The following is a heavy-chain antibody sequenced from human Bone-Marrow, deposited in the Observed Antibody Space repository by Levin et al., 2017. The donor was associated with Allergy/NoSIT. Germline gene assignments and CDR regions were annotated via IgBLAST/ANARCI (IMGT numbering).Heavy chain of an antibody. CDR1: GHSISSDHH. CDR2: IYHSGST. CDR3: ASHTMDTSGWYPHWYFDL. V-gene: IGHV4-38-2*02. Sequence: HSQTLSLTCTVSGHSISSDHHWGWIRQSPGKGLQWIASIYHSGSTYNNPSLKSRVTISVDTSKNQFSLDLSSVTAADTAVYYCASHTMDTSGWYPHWYFDLWGRGTLVTVSS. J-gene: IGHJ2*01. D-gene: IGHD6-19*01.